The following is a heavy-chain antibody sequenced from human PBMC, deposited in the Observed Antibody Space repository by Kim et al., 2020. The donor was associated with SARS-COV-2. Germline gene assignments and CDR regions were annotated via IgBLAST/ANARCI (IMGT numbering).Heavy chain of an antibody. CDR1: GGSISSYY. D-gene: IGHD3-10*01. CDR2: IYYSGST. CDR3: ARVMVRGVLDY. J-gene: IGHJ4*02. V-gene: IGHV4-59*13. Sequence: SETLSLTCTVSGGSISSYYWSWIRQPPGKGLEWIGYIYYSGSTNYNPSLKSRVTISVDTSKNQFSLKLSSVTAADTAVYYCARVMVRGVLDYWGQGTLVTVSS.